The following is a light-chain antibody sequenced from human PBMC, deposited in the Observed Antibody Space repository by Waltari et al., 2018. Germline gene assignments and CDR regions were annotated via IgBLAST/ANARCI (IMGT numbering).Light chain of an antibody. CDR1: QSVSGS. Sequence: DIVLTQSQATLSLSPGERATLSCRASQSVSGSLAWYQQKPGPAPRLLIYEASNRATGIPARFSGSGSGTDFTLTISSLEPEDFAVYYCQQRGTWPLTFGGGTKVDI. CDR2: EAS. CDR3: QQRGTWPLT. V-gene: IGKV3-11*01. J-gene: IGKJ4*01.